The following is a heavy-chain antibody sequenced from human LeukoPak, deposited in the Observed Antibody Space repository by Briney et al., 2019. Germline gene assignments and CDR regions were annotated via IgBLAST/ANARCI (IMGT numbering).Heavy chain of an antibody. J-gene: IGHJ5*02. CDR2: INPNSGGT. D-gene: IGHD6-6*01. Sequence: GASVKVSCKASGYTFTGYYMHWVRQAPGQGLEWMGWINPNSGGTNYAQKFQGRVTMTRDTSISTAYMELSRLRSDATAVYYCARDGLYSSSTQGWFDPWGQGTLVTVSS. CDR3: ARDGLYSSSTQGWFDP. CDR1: GYTFTGYY. V-gene: IGHV1-2*02.